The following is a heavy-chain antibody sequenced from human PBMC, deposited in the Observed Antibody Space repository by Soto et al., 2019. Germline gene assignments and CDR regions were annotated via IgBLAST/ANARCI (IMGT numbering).Heavy chain of an antibody. CDR2: INHSGST. CDR1: GGSFSGYY. CDR3: ARRTGTSRYYYYGMDV. Sequence: LSLTCAVYGGSFSGYYWSWIRQPPGKGLEWIGEINHSGSTNYNPSLKSRVTISVDTSKNQFSLKLSSVTAADTAVYYCARRTGTSRYYYYGMDVWGQGTTVTVSS. V-gene: IGHV4-34*01. D-gene: IGHD1-7*01. J-gene: IGHJ6*02.